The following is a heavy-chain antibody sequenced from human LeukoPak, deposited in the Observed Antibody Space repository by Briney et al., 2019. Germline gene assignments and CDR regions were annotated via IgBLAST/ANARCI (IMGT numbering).Heavy chain of an antibody. J-gene: IGHJ4*02. CDR2: ISSSSSYI. CDR1: GFTFSSYS. CDR3: ASGISGWMTVGIRYDY. D-gene: IGHD3-10*01. V-gene: IGHV3-21*01. Sequence: GGSLRLSCAASGFTFSSYSMNWVRQAPGKGLEWVSSISSSSSYIYYADSVKGRFTISRDNAKNSLYLQMNSLRAEDTAVYYCASGISGWMTVGIRYDYWGQGTLVTVSS.